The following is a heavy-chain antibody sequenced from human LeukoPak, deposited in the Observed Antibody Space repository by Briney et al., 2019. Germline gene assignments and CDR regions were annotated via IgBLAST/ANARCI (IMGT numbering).Heavy chain of an antibody. Sequence: SETLSLTCTVSGGSISSSSYYWGWIRQPPGKGLEWIGSIYYSGNTYYNPSLKSRVTMSVDTSKNQFSLKLSSVTAADTAVYYCVRHASGGDYWGQGTLVTVSS. CDR2: IYYSGNT. CDR1: GGSISSSSYY. V-gene: IGHV4-39*01. CDR3: VRHASGGDY. J-gene: IGHJ4*02. D-gene: IGHD2-15*01.